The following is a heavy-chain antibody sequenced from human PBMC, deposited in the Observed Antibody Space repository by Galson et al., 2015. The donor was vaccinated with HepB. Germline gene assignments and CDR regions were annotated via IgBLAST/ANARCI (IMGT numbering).Heavy chain of an antibody. CDR3: ARHVVDGSGSYYYYFDY. V-gene: IGHV5-10-1*01. D-gene: IGHD3-10*01. CDR2: IDPSDSYT. J-gene: IGHJ4*02. Sequence: QSGAEVTKPGESLRISCKGSGYSFTSYWISWVRQMPGKGLEWMGRIDPSDSYTNYSPSFQGHVTISADKSISTAYLQWSSLKASDTAMYYCARHVVDGSGSYYYYFDYWGQGTLVTVSS. CDR1: GYSFTSYW.